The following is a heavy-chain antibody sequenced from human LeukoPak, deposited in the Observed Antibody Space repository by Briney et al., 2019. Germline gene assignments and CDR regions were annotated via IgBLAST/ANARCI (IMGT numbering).Heavy chain of an antibody. D-gene: IGHD6-19*01. V-gene: IGHV3-48*02. CDR3: ARERLGWYKDY. J-gene: IGHJ4*02. CDR1: GFTFSSYS. Sequence: GGSLRLSCAASGFTFSSYSFNWVRQAPGKGLEWISYISSSTSAIYCADSVKGRFTISRDNAKNSLYLQMESLRDDDTAVYYCARERLGWYKDYWGQGTLVTVSS. CDR2: ISSSTSAI.